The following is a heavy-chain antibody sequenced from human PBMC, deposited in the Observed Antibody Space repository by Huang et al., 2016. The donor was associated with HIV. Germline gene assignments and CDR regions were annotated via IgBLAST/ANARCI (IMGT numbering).Heavy chain of an antibody. D-gene: IGHD3-9*01. CDR3: VRGPRYVSADWYARLRNYWFFDL. J-gene: IGHJ2*01. V-gene: IGHV4-34*01. CDR1: GGSFTNYY. Sequence: QQQLQQWGAGLLKPSETLSLTCAVYGGSFTNYYWGWIRQPPGKGLEWIGEINKGGSTKYSPSLKSRVTISLDTSKNQVALKLTSVRAADTAVYYCVRGPRYVSADWYARLRNYWFFDLWGRGSLVSVSS. CDR2: INKGGST.